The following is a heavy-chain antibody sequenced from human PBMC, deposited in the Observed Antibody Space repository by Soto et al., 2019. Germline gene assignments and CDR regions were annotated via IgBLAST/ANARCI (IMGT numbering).Heavy chain of an antibody. CDR3: AKDPGGNSSP. CDR1: GFTFSSYG. Sequence: GGSLRLSCAASGFTFSSYGMHWVRQAPGKGLEWVAVISYDGSNKYYADSVKGRFTISRDNSKNTLYLQMNSLRAEDTTVYYCAKDPGGNSSPWGQGTLVTVSS. D-gene: IGHD6-13*01. J-gene: IGHJ5*02. CDR2: ISYDGSNK. V-gene: IGHV3-30*18.